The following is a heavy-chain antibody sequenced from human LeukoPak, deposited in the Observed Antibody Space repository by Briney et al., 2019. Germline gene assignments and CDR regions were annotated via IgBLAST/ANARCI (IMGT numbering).Heavy chain of an antibody. CDR1: GFTFSSYS. CDR2: ISSSSSYI. CDR3: ARGSGSYYGPLDY. Sequence: PGGSLRLSCAASGFTFSSYSMNWVRQAPGKGLEWVSSISSSSSYIYYADSVKGRFTISRDNAKNSLYLQMNSLRAEDTAVYYCARGSGSYYGPLDYWGRGTLVTVSS. V-gene: IGHV3-21*01. J-gene: IGHJ4*02. D-gene: IGHD3-10*01.